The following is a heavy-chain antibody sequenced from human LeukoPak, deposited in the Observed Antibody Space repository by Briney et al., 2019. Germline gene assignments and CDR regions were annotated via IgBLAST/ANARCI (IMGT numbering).Heavy chain of an antibody. D-gene: IGHD1-1*01. Sequence: SETLSLTCSVSGGSISSYYWNWIRQTPGKGLQWIGYTHYSGSTNYDPSLKSRVSISVDTSKNQFSLKLSSVTAADTALYYCARGNAYNWRFDFWGQGTLVTVSS. J-gene: IGHJ4*02. CDR3: ARGNAYNWRFDF. CDR2: THYSGST. CDR1: GGSISSYY. V-gene: IGHV4-59*01.